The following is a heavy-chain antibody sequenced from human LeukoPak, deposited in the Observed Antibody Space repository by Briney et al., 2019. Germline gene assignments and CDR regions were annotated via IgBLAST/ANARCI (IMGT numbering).Heavy chain of an antibody. Sequence: ASETLSLTCTVSGGSISSISYYWGWIRQSPGKGLEWIGSINYSGITYYNPSLKSRVTISVDTSKNQFSLKLSSVTAADTAVYYCARRGLTIFGRAHTYYYYMDVWGKGTTVTVSS. CDR2: INYSGIT. D-gene: IGHD3-3*01. J-gene: IGHJ6*03. CDR1: GGSISSISYY. CDR3: ARRGLTIFGRAHTYYYYMDV. V-gene: IGHV4-39*07.